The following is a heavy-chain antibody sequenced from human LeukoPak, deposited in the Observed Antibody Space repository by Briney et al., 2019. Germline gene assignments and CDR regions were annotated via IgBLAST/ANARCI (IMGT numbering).Heavy chain of an antibody. D-gene: IGHD6-19*01. CDR2: ISGSGGST. J-gene: IGHJ4*02. CDR3: AKVGHSSGWYDIYFGY. CDR1: GFTFSSYA. Sequence: GGSLRLSCAASGFTFSSYAMSWVRQAPGKGLEWVSAISGSGGSTYYADSVKGRFTISRDNSKNTLYLQMNSLRAEDTAVYYCAKVGHSSGWYDIYFGYWGQGTLVTVSS. V-gene: IGHV3-23*01.